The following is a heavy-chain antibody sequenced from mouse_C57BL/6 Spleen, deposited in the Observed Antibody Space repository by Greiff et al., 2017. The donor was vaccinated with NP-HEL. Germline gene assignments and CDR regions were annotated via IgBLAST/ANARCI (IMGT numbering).Heavy chain of an antibody. J-gene: IGHJ3*01. Sequence: QVQLKQPGAELVKPGTSVKLSCKASGYTFTSYWMHWVKQRPGQGLEWIGVIDPSDSYTNYNQKFKGKATLTVDTSSSTAYMQLSSLTSEDSAVYYCARGGSGSWFAYWGQGTLVTVSA. V-gene: IGHV1-59*01. D-gene: IGHD3-2*02. CDR2: IDPSDSYT. CDR1: GYTFTSYW. CDR3: ARGGSGSWFAY.